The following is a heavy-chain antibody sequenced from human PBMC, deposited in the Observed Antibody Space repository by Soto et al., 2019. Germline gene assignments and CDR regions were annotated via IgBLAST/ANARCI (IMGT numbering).Heavy chain of an antibody. CDR2: INHSGST. CDR1: GGSFSGYY. D-gene: IGHD2-8*02. J-gene: IGHJ4*02. Sequence: QVQLQQWGAGLLKPSETLSLTCAVYGGSFSGYYWTWIRQPPGTGLEWIGEINHSGSTNYNPSLKSRVTISVDTPKNQFSLKLTSVTAADTAVYYCARDKITGLVDYWGQGTLVTVSS. V-gene: IGHV4-34*01. CDR3: ARDKITGLVDY.